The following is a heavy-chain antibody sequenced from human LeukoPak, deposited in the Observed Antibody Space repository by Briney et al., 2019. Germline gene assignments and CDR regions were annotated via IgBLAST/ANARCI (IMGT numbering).Heavy chain of an antibody. J-gene: IGHJ5*02. CDR1: GDSVSSNSAA. V-gene: IGHV6-1*01. D-gene: IGHD6-13*01. CDR3: ARTSILRGRSRHHSGSWFNWFDP. CDR2: TYYRSKWYN. Sequence: SQTLSLTCAISGDSVSSNSAAWNWIRQSPSRGLEWLGRTYYRSKWYNDYAVSVKSRITINPDTSKNQFSLQLNSVTPEDTAVYYCARTSILRGRSRHHSGSWFNWFDPWGQGTLVTVSS.